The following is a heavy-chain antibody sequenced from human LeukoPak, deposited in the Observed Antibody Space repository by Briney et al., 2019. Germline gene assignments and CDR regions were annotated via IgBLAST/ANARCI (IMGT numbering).Heavy chain of an antibody. J-gene: IGHJ4*02. D-gene: IGHD3-22*01. Sequence: SETLSLTCSASGVSISSGSNYWGWIRQPPGKTLEWIRSNYSSGGTYYNPSLKSRAIILIDTAKNHVSLNLSSVTAADTAVYYCARDRYYYDSSGYYQLYYWGQGTLVTVSS. CDR1: GVSISSGSNY. V-gene: IGHV4-39*07. CDR3: ARDRYYYDSSGYYQLYY. CDR2: NYSSGGT.